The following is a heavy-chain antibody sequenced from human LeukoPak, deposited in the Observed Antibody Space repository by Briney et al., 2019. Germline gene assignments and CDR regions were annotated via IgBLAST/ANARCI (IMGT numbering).Heavy chain of an antibody. CDR2: ISGSGGST. D-gene: IGHD3-16*01. Sequence: GGSLRLSCAASGFTISTYWMHWVRQAPGKGLEWVSAISGSGGSTYYADSVKGRFTISRDNSKNTLYLQMNSLRAEDTAVYYCAKGLIYPSRDWGQGTLVTVSS. CDR3: AKGLIYPSRD. J-gene: IGHJ4*02. CDR1: GFTISTYW. V-gene: IGHV3-23*01.